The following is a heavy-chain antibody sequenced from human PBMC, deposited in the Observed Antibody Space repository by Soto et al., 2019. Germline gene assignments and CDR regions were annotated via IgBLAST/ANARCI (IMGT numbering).Heavy chain of an antibody. D-gene: IGHD3-10*01. J-gene: IGHJ6*02. Sequence: QVQLVESGGGVGQPGRSLRLSCAVTGFPFSKYGMHWVRQAPGKGLEGVAMISYDGSYKNYADSVRGRFTVSRDNSNNTVSLQMSSLRVEDTAIYYCARGPFSVTIAGMDVWGQGTTVTVSS. V-gene: IGHV3-30*03. CDR2: ISYDGSYK. CDR3: ARGPFSVTIAGMDV. CDR1: GFPFSKYG.